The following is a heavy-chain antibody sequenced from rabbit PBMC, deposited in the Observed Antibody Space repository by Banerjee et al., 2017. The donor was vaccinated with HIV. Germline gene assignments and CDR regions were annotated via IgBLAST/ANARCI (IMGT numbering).Heavy chain of an antibody. CDR3: ARGGVSTDSAGMHL. CDR2: IDLVFGST. CDR1: GFSFSNGYV. J-gene: IGHJ6*01. V-gene: IGHV1S45*01. D-gene: IGHD7-1*01. Sequence: QEQLEESGGDLVKPEGSLTLTCTASGFSFSNGYVMCWVRQAPGKGLEWIGYIDLVFGSTYYANWVNGRFTISKTSSTTVTLQMTSLTAADTATYFCARGGVSTDSAGMHLWGPGTLVTVS.